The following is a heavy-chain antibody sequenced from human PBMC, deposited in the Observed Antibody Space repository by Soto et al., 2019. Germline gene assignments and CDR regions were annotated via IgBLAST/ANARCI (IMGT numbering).Heavy chain of an antibody. D-gene: IGHD2-8*01. CDR2: IYPGGSDI. V-gene: IGHV5-51*01. CDR1: GYSFTSFW. Sequence: PGESLKISCKGSGYSFTSFWIGWVRQMPGKGLEWMGIIYPGGSDIKYSPSFEGQVTISVDKSISTAYLQWSSLKASDTAMYYCARHVQTTTWSNCDYWGLGT. J-gene: IGHJ4*02. CDR3: ARHVQTTTWSNCDY.